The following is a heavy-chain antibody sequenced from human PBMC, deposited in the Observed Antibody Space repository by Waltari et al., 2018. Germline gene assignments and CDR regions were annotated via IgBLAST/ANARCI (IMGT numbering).Heavy chain of an antibody. CDR1: GFSFRVYT. CDR3: ARDTIFYGSGSYDP. Sequence: QLVESGGGLVKPGSSLSLSCAAPGFSFRVYTMHWLRRAPGKGLEWVSSISSKSTYIYYADSVRGRFSISRDNAENSLFLQMNNLRGEDTAVYYCARDTIFYGSGSYDPWGQGTRVTVSS. CDR2: ISSKSTYI. J-gene: IGHJ5*02. V-gene: IGHV3-21*01. D-gene: IGHD3-10*01.